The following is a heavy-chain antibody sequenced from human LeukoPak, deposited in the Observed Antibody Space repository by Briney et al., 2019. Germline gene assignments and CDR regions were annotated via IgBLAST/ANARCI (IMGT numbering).Heavy chain of an antibody. D-gene: IGHD6-19*01. CDR2: IWYDGSNK. J-gene: IGHJ4*02. V-gene: IGHV3-33*01. CDR1: GFSFSNYG. CDR3: ARDESSSGWFSHDY. Sequence: GGSLRLSCAASGFSFSNYGMHWVRQPPGKGLEWVAVIWYDGSNKYHADSVKGRFTISRDNSKNTLYLQMNSLRAEDTAVYYCARDESSSGWFSHDYWGQGTLVTVSS.